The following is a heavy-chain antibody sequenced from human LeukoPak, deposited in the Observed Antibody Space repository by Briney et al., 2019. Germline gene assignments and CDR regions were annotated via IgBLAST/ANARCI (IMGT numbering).Heavy chain of an antibody. V-gene: IGHV3-30-3*01. CDR1: GFTFSSYA. D-gene: IGHD1-26*01. J-gene: IGHJ3*02. CDR3: ARAGVVGVRDAFDI. CDR2: ISYDGSNK. Sequence: GGSLRLSCAASGFTFSSYAMHWVRQAPGKGLEWVAVISYDGSNKYYADSVKGRFTISRDNAKNSLYLQMNSLRDEDTAVYYCARAGVVGVRDAFDIWGQGTMVTVSS.